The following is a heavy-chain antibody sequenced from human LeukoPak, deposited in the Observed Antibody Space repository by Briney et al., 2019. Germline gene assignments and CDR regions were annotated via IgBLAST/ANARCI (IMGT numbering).Heavy chain of an antibody. CDR3: ARYVFSYSSSPFETK. D-gene: IGHD6-6*01. Sequence: PSETLSLTCTVSGGSISSYYWSWIRQPPGKGLEWIGDMSYSGSTYYNPSLKSRVTISVDTSKNQVSLNLTSVTAADTAVYYCARYVFSYSSSPFETKWGQGTLVTVSS. CDR2: MSYSGST. V-gene: IGHV4-59*06. J-gene: IGHJ4*02. CDR1: GGSISSYY.